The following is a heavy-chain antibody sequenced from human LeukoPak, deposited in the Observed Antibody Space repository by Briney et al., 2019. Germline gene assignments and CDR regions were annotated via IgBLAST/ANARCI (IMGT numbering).Heavy chain of an antibody. CDR2: INAGNGNT. J-gene: IGHJ4*02. CDR1: GYTFTSYA. CDR3: AREPQIAVQFDY. V-gene: IGHV1-3*01. Sequence: ASVKVSCKASGYTFTSYAMHWVRQAPGQRPEWMGWINAGNGNTKYSQKFQGRVTITRDTSASTAYMELSSLRSEDTAVYYCAREPQIAVQFDYWGQGTLVTVSS. D-gene: IGHD6-19*01.